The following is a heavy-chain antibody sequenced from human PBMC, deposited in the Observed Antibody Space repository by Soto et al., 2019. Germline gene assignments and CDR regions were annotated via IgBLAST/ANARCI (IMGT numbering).Heavy chain of an antibody. CDR1: GGTFSSYA. CDR3: ASRYYGSGSDYTGYFEY. V-gene: IGHV1-69*13. J-gene: IGHJ4*02. CDR2: IIPIFGTA. Sequence: SVKVSCKASGGTFSSYAISWVRPAPGQGLEWMGGIIPIFGTANYAQKFQGRVTITADESRSTAYMELGSLRSEDTAVYYCASRYYGSGSDYTGYFEYWVQVTLVTVSS. D-gene: IGHD3-10*01.